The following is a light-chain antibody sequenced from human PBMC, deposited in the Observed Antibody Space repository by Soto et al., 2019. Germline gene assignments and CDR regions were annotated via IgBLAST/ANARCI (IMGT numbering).Light chain of an antibody. V-gene: IGKV3-20*01. CDR2: GAS. Sequence: EIVLTQSPGTLSLSPGERATLSCRASQSVSSIYIAWYQQNPGQAPRLLIYGASSRATGIPDRFSGSGSGTDFTLTIRRLEPEDFAVYFCQQYGRSPPFTFGQGTKVDIK. J-gene: IGKJ2*01. CDR3: QQYGRSPPFT. CDR1: QSVSSIY.